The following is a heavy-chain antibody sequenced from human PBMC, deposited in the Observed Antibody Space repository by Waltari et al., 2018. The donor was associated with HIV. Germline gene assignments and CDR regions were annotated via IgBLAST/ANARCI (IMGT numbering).Heavy chain of an antibody. J-gene: IGHJ6*02. Sequence: QVQLVQSGAEVKKPGSSVKVSCKASGGTFSSYAISWVRQAPGQGLEWMGRIIPILGIANYAQKFQGRVTITADKSTSTAYMELSSLRSEDTAVYYCARGMVPAAIDYYYGMDVWGQGTTVTVSS. CDR3: ARGMVPAAIDYYYGMDV. CDR2: IIPILGIA. CDR1: GGTFSSYA. D-gene: IGHD2-2*01. V-gene: IGHV1-69*04.